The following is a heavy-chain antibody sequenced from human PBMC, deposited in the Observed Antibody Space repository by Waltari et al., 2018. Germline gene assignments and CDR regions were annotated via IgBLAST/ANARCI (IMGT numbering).Heavy chain of an antibody. CDR2: ISGSGGVT. J-gene: IGHJ1*01. CDR3: AKWSVVVPITRYFQD. CDR1: GFTFNSYS. Sequence: EVQLVESGGGLVQPGGSLRLSCAASGFTFNSYSMAWIRQAPGKGLEWVSIISGSGGVTYYADSVKGRFTISRDNSKSTLYLQMNSLRAEDTALYYCAKWSVVVPITRYFQDWGQGTLVTVSS. V-gene: IGHV3-23*04. D-gene: IGHD2-15*01.